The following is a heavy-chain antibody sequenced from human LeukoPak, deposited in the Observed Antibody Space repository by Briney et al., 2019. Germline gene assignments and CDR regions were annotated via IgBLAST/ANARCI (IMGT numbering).Heavy chain of an antibody. D-gene: IGHD3-10*01. V-gene: IGHV3-23*01. J-gene: IGHJ3*02. CDR2: ISGSGGST. CDR3: AKEKGFGELTADAFDI. CDR1: GFTFSSYA. Sequence: GGSLRLSCAASGFTFSSYAMSWVRQAPGKGLEWVSAISGSGGSTYYADSVKGRFTISRDNSKNTLYLQMNSLRAEDTAVYYCAKEKGFGELTADAFDIWGQGTMVTVSS.